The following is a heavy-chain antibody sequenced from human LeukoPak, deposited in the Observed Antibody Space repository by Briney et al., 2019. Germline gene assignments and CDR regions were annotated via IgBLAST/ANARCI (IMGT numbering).Heavy chain of an antibody. CDR2: ITGSSST. Sequence: GGSLKLSCAASGFTFSTYSISWVRQAPGKGLEWLSYITGSSSTYYADSAKGRFTISRDNAKNSLFLQMNSLSAEDTAVYYCVRGRGYSTFDFRYWGQGALVTASS. CDR3: VRGRGYSTFDFRY. V-gene: IGHV3-48*01. CDR1: GFTFSTYS. J-gene: IGHJ4*02. D-gene: IGHD5-12*01.